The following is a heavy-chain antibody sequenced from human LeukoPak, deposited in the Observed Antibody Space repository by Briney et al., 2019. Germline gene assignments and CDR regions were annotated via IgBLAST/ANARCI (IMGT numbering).Heavy chain of an antibody. V-gene: IGHV3-23*01. CDR3: AKDSTWIQLWLSG. CDR2: IGGSGGGGAT. D-gene: IGHD5-18*01. J-gene: IGHJ4*02. Sequence: HPGGSLRLSCAGSGFTFRSYAMSWVRQSPGKGLEWVSAIGGSGGGGATYYVDSVKGRFTISRDNSKNALYLQMNSLRAEDTAVYYCAKDSTWIQLWLSGWGQGTLVTVSS. CDR1: GFTFRSYA.